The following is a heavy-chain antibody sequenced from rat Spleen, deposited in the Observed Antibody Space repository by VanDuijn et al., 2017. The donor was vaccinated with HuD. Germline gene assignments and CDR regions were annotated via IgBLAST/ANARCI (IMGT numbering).Heavy chain of an antibody. J-gene: IGHJ1*01. V-gene: IGHV2-1*01. CDR3: ATNPHYDWYFDF. CDR2: IWGNGNT. Sequence: QVQLKESGPGLVQPSQPLSLTCTVSGFSLTNYDVHWVRQPPGKGLEWMGRIWGNGNTDYNSPLKSRLSISRDTSKSQVFLKMNSLQSEDRGGYFCATNPHYDWYFDFWGPGTMVTVSS. CDR1: GFSLTNYD. D-gene: IGHD3-4*01.